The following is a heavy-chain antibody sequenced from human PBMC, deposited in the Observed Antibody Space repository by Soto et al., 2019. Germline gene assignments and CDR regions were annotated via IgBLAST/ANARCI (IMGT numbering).Heavy chain of an antibody. V-gene: IGHV4-39*01. Sequence: SATLSLTCTVSGGSISSSSYYWGWIRQPPGKGLEWIGSIYYSGSTYYNPSLKSRVTISVDTSKNQFSLKLSSVTAADTAVCYCARRSTYSNYLSYFDYWGQGTLVTVSS. CDR1: GGSISSSSYY. CDR2: IYYSGST. D-gene: IGHD4-4*01. J-gene: IGHJ4*02. CDR3: ARRSTYSNYLSYFDY.